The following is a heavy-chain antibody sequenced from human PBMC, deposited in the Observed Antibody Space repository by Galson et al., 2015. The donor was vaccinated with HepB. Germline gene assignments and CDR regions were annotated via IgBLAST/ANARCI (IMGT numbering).Heavy chain of an antibody. J-gene: IGHJ6*02. Sequence: PALVKPTQTLTLTCTFSGFSLSTSGVGVGWIRQPPGKALEWLALIYWDDDKRYSTSLKTRLTISKDTSKNQVVLTMTNMDPVDTATYYCARIRYVWFGELLFFNGMDVWGQGTTVTVSS. D-gene: IGHD3-10*01. CDR1: GFSLSTSGVG. V-gene: IGHV2-5*02. CDR3: ARIRYVWFGELLFFNGMDV. CDR2: IYWDDDK.